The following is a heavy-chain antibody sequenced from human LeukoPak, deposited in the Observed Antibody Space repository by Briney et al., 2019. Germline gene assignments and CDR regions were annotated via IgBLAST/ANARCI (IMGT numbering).Heavy chain of an antibody. CDR1: GFTFSSYA. CDR3: AKGSSGWYGKGIDY. D-gene: IGHD6-19*01. Sequence: GGALRLSCAASGFTFSSYAMSWVRQAPGKGLEWVSAISGSGGSTYYADSVQGRFTISRDNSKNTLYLQMNSLRAEDTAVYYCAKGSSGWYGKGIDYWGQGTLVTVSS. V-gene: IGHV3-23*01. CDR2: ISGSGGST. J-gene: IGHJ4*02.